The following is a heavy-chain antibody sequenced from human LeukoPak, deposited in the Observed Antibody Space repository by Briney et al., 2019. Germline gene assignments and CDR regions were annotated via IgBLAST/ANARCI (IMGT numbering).Heavy chain of an antibody. Sequence: SETLSLTCAVYGESFSAYFWNWIRQAPGQPLEYIGEINHRGSSHYNPSLKTRVTLSVDTSKNQFSLKLTSVTAADTAVYFCARGSSFDGYCSAGACDAGYYDSWGQGTPVTVSS. J-gene: IGHJ4*02. CDR2: INHRGSS. CDR3: ARGSSFDGYCSAGACDAGYYDS. V-gene: IGHV4-34*01. CDR1: GESFSAYF. D-gene: IGHD2-15*01.